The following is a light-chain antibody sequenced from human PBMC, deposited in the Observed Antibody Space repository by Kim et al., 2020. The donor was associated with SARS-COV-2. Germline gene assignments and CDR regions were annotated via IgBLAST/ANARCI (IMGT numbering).Light chain of an antibody. CDR1: TSDVGDNRY. J-gene: IGLJ3*02. V-gene: IGLV2-14*03. Sequence: QSALTQAASVSGTPGQSITIPCTGPTSDVGDNRYISCYQQLPGKAPKLVIYNVRSRHSGVSNCFSGSKSGNTASLTISRLQAEDEADYFCSSYTTDSGWGFGGGTQLTVL. CDR3: SSYTTDSGWG. CDR2: NVR.